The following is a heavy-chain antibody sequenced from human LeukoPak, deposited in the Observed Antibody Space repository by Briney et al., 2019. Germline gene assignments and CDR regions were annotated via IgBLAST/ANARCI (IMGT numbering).Heavy chain of an antibody. CDR2: TYYRSKWYN. J-gene: IGHJ4*02. D-gene: IGHD1-7*01. CDR1: GDSVSSNSAA. Sequence: SQTLSLTCAISGDSVSSNSAAWNWIRQSPSRGLEWLRRTYYRSKWYNDYGTSVKGRITINPDTSKNQFSLQLNSVTPEDTAAYYCARDGPGELLLDYWGQGTLVTVSS. CDR3: ARDGPGELLLDY. V-gene: IGHV6-1*01.